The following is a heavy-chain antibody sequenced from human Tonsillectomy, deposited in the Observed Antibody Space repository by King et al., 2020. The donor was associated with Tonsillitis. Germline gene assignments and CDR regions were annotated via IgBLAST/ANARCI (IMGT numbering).Heavy chain of an antibody. J-gene: IGHJ3*02. CDR3: AHYFGSAGYYFAFDN. CDR1: GYTFTNYG. Sequence: QLVQSGAEVKKPGASVKVSCTASGYTFTNYGFTWVRQAPGQGLEWLGWISAFDANPHYAQKFQDRVTMTTDKSTTTAYMEMRSLTSDDTATYYCAHYFGSAGYYFAFDNW. CDR2: ISAFDANP. V-gene: IGHV1-18*01. D-gene: IGHD3-10*01.